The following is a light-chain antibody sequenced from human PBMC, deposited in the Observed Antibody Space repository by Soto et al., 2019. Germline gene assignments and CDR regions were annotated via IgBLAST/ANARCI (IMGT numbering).Light chain of an antibody. CDR3: CSYVGTWV. Sequence: QSALTQPASVSGSLGQSITISCTGTGSDVGSYKLVSWYQQHPGKAPKLIIFEGVNRPSGVSNRVSGSKSDNTASLTISGLQAEDEADYYCCSYVGTWVFGGGTKVTVL. CDR2: EGV. V-gene: IGLV2-23*01. J-gene: IGLJ3*02. CDR1: GSDVGSYKL.